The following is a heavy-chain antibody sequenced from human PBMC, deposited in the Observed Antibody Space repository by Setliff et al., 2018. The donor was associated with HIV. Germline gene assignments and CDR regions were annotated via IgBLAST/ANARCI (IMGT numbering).Heavy chain of an antibody. D-gene: IGHD2-2*01. CDR3: LRLYRGSSTKEKSDS. CDR1: GGSISNNNYY. V-gene: IGHV4-39*07. Sequence: SQTLSLTCNVSGGSISNNNYYWGWVRQPPGKGLEWIASIYYTGTTSYNPALKSRVALSVGAAKNQFSLKMTSVTAADTAVYFCLRLYRGSSTKEKSDSWGQGVLVTVSS. CDR2: IYYTGTT. J-gene: IGHJ4*02.